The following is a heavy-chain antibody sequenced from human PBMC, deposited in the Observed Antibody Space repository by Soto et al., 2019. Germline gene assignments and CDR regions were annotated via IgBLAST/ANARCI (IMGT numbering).Heavy chain of an antibody. CDR1: GFTFSSCS. CDR3: ARLRCSGGSCYSPHPHYYYYYGMDV. V-gene: IGHV3-21*01. J-gene: IGHJ6*02. D-gene: IGHD2-15*01. CDR2: ISSSSSYI. Sequence: GGSLRLSCAASGFTFSSCSMNWVRQAPGKGLEWVSSISSSSSYIYYADSVKGRFTISRDNAKNSLYLQMNSLRAEDTAVYYCARLRCSGGSCYSPHPHYYYYYGMDVWGQGTTVTVSS.